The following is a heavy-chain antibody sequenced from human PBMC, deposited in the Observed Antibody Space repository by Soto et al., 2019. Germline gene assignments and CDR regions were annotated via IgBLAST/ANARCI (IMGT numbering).Heavy chain of an antibody. CDR1: GYTFSNYF. CDR2: INPSGDST. V-gene: IGHV1-46*01. Sequence: QVQLVQSGAEVKKPGASVKVSCKAYGYTFSNYFMHWVRQAPGQGLEWMGMINPSGDSTNYAQKLQGRVTMTRDASTSTVYMELSSLTSEDTAVYYCARQLSGYCDHWGQGTLVTVSS. D-gene: IGHD3-3*01. J-gene: IGHJ4*02. CDR3: ARQLSGYCDH.